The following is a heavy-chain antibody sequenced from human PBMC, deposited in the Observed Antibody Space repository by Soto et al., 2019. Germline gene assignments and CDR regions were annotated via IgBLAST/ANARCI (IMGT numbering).Heavy chain of an antibody. CDR2: IIPILGIA. Sequence: QVQLVQSGAEVKKPGSSVKVSCKASGGTFSSYTISWVRQAPGQGLEWMGRIIPILGIANYAQKFQGRVTITADKSTSTAYMELSSLISEDTAVYYCATAEMATITYFDYWGQGTLVTVSS. J-gene: IGHJ4*02. CDR3: ATAEMATITYFDY. V-gene: IGHV1-69*02. D-gene: IGHD5-12*01. CDR1: GGTFSSYT.